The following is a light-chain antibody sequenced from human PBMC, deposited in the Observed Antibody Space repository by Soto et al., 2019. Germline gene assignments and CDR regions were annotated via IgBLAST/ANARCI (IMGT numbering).Light chain of an antibody. Sequence: QFVLTQPPSASGTPGQRVTISCSGSSSNIGSNTVNWYQQLPGTAPKLLIYSNNQRPSGVPDRFSGSKSGTSASLAISGLQSEDEADYYCAAWDDSLNAVVFGGGTQLTVL. CDR2: SNN. J-gene: IGLJ2*01. CDR3: AAWDDSLNAVV. V-gene: IGLV1-44*01. CDR1: SSNIGSNT.